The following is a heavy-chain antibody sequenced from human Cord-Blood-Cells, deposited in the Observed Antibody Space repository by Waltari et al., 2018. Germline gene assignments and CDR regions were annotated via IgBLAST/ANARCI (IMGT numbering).Heavy chain of an antibody. CDR2: IYYSGST. D-gene: IGHD6-13*01. V-gene: IGHV4-59*01. J-gene: IGHJ4*02. Sequence: QVQLQASGPGLVKPSETLSLTCTVSGGSISSYYWSWIRQPPGKGLEWIGYIYYSGSTNYNPSLKSRVTISLDTSKNQFSLKLSSVTAADTAVYYCARVIAAGTYYFDYWGQGTLVTVSS. CDR3: ARVIAAGTYYFDY. CDR1: GGSISSYY.